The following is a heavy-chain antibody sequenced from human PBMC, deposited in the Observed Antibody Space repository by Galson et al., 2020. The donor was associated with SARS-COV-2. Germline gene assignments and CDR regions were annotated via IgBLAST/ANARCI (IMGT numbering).Heavy chain of an antibody. CDR3: AREGSRNYYDSSGYYN. J-gene: IGHJ4*02. Sequence: SETLSLTCTVSGGSISSGGYYWSWIRQHPGKGLEWIGYIYYSGSTYYNPSLKSRVTISVDTSKNQFSLKLSSVTAADTAVYYCAREGSRNYYDSSGYYNWGQGTLVTVSS. D-gene: IGHD3-22*01. CDR1: GGSISSGGYY. CDR2: IYYSGST. V-gene: IGHV4-31*03.